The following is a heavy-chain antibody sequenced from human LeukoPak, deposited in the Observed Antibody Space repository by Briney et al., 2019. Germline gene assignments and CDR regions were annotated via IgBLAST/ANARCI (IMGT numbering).Heavy chain of an antibody. J-gene: IGHJ6*03. V-gene: IGHV4-59*08. CDR2: IYYSGST. CDR1: GGSISSYY. D-gene: IGHD3-22*01. CDR3: ASTYYYDSSMDV. Sequence: SETLSLTCTVSGGSISSYYWSWIRQPPGKGLEWIGYIYYSGSTNYNPSLKRRVTISVDTSKNQFSLKLSSVTAADTAVYYCASTYYYDSSMDVWGKGTTVTVSS.